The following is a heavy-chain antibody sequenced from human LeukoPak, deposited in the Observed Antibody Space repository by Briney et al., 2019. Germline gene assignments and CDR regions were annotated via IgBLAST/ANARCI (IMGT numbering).Heavy chain of an antibody. V-gene: IGHV4-4*02. CDR2: IYHSGST. CDR1: GGSISSSNW. D-gene: IGHD4-17*01. J-gene: IGHJ4*02. Sequence: SETLSLTCAVSGGSISSSNWWSWVRQPPGKGLEWIGEIYHSGSTNYNPSLKSRVTISVDKSKNQFSLKMTSVTAADTAVYYCARAYGDSYYFDYWGQGTLVTVSS. CDR3: ARAYGDSYYFDY.